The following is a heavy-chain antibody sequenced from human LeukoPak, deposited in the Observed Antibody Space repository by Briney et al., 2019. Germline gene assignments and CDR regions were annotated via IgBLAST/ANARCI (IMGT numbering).Heavy chain of an antibody. CDR3: ANSDGDYVHFQH. V-gene: IGHV3-23*01. J-gene: IGHJ1*01. CDR2: ITGTSAGT. CDR1: GFTFSSYA. D-gene: IGHD4-17*01. Sequence: GGSLRLSCAASGFTFSSYAISWFRQAPGKGLEWVSSITGTSAGTYYTYSVKGRFTISRDNSKNTLYLQMNSLRAEDTAVYYCANSDGDYVHFQHWGQGTLVTVSS.